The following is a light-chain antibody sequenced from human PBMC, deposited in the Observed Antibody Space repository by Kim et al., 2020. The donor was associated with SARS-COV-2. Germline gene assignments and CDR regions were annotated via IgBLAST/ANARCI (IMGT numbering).Light chain of an antibody. V-gene: IGLV2-14*03. Sequence: QSSTIYCTGTSSDVGGRNYLSWYQQQPGSAPKLIIYDVSNRPSGVSHRFSGSKSGNTASLTISGLQAEDEADYYCSSYTITTTLVVFGGGTQLTVL. CDR1: SSDVGGRNY. CDR2: DVS. CDR3: SSYTITTTLVV. J-gene: IGLJ2*01.